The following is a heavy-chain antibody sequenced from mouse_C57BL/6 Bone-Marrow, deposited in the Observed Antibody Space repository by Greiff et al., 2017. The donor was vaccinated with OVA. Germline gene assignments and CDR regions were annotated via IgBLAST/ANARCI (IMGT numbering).Heavy chain of an antibody. J-gene: IGHJ3*01. Sequence: EVTLVESGGGLVKPGGSLKLSCAASGFTFSSYAMSWVRQTPEKRLEWVATISDGGSYTYYPDNVKGRFTITRDNAKNNLYLQMSHLKSEDTAMYYCAQTWFAYWGQGTLVTVSA. CDR3: AQTWFAY. V-gene: IGHV5-4*03. CDR1: GFTFSSYA. CDR2: ISDGGSYT.